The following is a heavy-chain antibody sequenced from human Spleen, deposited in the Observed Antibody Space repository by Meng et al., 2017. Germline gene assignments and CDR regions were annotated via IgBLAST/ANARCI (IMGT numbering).Heavy chain of an antibody. D-gene: IGHD2-15*01. CDR3: ASTGYCSGGSCRNWFDP. J-gene: IGHJ5*02. CDR1: GFTFAAYW. CDR2: IDPNNDHT. Sequence: VQLLPAGPWAKQPWAAVKLSCKPAGFTFAAYWIHWLRQAPGQGLEWMGRIDPNNDHTQYAQNFQGRVTMTRDTSTSTVYMELSSLRCEDTAVYYCASTGYCSGGSCRNWFDPWGQGTLVTVSS. V-gene: IGHV1-2*06.